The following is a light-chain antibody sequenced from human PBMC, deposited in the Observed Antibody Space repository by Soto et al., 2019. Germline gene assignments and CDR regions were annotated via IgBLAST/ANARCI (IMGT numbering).Light chain of an antibody. J-gene: IGKJ4*01. V-gene: IGKV1-9*01. CDR1: QGVSRY. Sequence: IQLTQSPSSLSASVGDSVTITCRASQGVSRYLSWYQQKPGRAPILLISAASTLQSGVPVRFSGSGSGTDFTLSITSLQPEDFATYYCQQLNTYPVTFGGGTKVEIK. CDR3: QQLNTYPVT. CDR2: AAS.